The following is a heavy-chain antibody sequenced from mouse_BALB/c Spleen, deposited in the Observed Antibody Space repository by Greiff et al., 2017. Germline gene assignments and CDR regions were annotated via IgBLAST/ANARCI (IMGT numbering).Heavy chain of an antibody. J-gene: IGHJ3*01. Sequence: VQLQQSGAELVKPGASVKLSCKASGYTFTSYYMYWVKQRPGQGLEWIGEINPSNGGTNFNEKFKSKATLTVDKSSSTAYMQLSSLTSEDSAVYYCTRWGNDYDWFAYWGQGTLVTVSA. CDR1: GYTFTSYY. CDR2: INPSNGGT. CDR3: TRWGNDYDWFAY. D-gene: IGHD2-4*01. V-gene: IGHV1S81*02.